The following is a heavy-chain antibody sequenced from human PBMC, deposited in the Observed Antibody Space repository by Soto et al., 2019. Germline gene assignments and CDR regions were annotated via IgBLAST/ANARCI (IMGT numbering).Heavy chain of an antibody. Sequence: PWWSLRLSCSASVFTFSSYGMHWFRQAPGKGLEWVAVIWYDGSNKYYADSVKGRFTISRDNSKNTLYLQMNSLRAEDTAVYYCARERVYSSSWYYYYYGMDVWGQGTTVTVSS. D-gene: IGHD6-13*01. J-gene: IGHJ6*02. CDR1: VFTFSSYG. CDR3: ARERVYSSSWYYYYYGMDV. V-gene: IGHV3-33*01. CDR2: IWYDGSNK.